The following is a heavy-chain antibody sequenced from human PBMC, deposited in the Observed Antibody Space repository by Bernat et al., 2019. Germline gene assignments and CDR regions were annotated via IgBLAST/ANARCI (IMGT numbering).Heavy chain of an antibody. Sequence: QVQLVESGGGVVQPGRSLRLSCAASGFTFSSYAMRWVRQAPGKGLEWVAVISYDGSNKYYADSVKGRFTISRDNSKNTLYLQMNSLRAEDTAVYYCARQYSSGWYGGAFDYWGQGTLVTVSS. J-gene: IGHJ4*02. CDR1: GFTFSSYA. V-gene: IGHV3-30-3*01. CDR2: ISYDGSNK. D-gene: IGHD6-19*01. CDR3: ARQYSSGWYGGAFDY.